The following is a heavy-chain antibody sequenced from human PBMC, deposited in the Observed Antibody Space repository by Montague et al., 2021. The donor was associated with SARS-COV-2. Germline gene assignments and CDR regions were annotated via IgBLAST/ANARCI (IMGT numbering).Heavy chain of an antibody. J-gene: IGHJ4*02. CDR2: ISNGGST. CDR3: ARHRRYDVVTYYPDF. CDR1: GGSFDSDNFV. V-gene: IGHV4-39*01. D-gene: IGHD3-9*01. Sequence: SETLSLTCSVAGGSFDSDNFVWGWIRQPPGKRLEWIGVISNGGSTLDNPSLKSRVTISVHTSRNQLSLNVKSVTAADTAVYYCARHRRYDVVTYYPDFWGQGTLVTVSP.